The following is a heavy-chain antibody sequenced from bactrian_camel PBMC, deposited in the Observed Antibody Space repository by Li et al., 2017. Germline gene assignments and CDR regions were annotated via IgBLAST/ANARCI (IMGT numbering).Heavy chain of an antibody. CDR3: ATGTVGGTWFQCNY. CDR1: GFAFSTYY. CDR2: VYKDGIRT. Sequence: VESGGGLVQPGGSLRLSCAASGFAFSTYYMSWVRQAPGKGLEWVSSVYKDGIRTYYSDSVKGRFTISRDNAKNAVYLQMNSLKSEDTARYYCATGTVGGTWFQCNYWGQGTQVTVS. D-gene: IGHD6*01. J-gene: IGHJ4*01. V-gene: IGHV3-2*01.